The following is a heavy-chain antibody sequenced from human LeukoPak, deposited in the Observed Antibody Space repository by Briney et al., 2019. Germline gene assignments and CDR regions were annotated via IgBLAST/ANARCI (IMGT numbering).Heavy chain of an antibody. Sequence: MASETLSLTCAVYGGSFSGYYWSWIRQPPGKGLEWIGEINHSGSTNYNPSLKSRVTISVDTSKNQFSLKLSSVTAADTAVYYCASQYQLLWSFDYWGQGTLVTVSS. CDR3: ASQYQLLWSFDY. CDR1: GGSFSGYY. V-gene: IGHV4-34*01. D-gene: IGHD2-2*01. J-gene: IGHJ4*02. CDR2: INHSGST.